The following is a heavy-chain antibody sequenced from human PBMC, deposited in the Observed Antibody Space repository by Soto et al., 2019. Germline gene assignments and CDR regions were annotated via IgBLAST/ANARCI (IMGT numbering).Heavy chain of an antibody. CDR2: IYHSGSA. J-gene: IGHJ5*02. CDR1: GGSISSGGYS. CDR3: ARVPGP. V-gene: IGHV4-30-2*01. Sequence: QLQLQESGSGLVKPSQTLSLTCAVSGGSISSGGYSWSWIRQPPGKGLEWIGYIYHSGSAYYNPSPXRXXTISVDRSKNQFSLKLSSVTAADTAVYYCARVPGPWGQGTLVTVSS. D-gene: IGHD3-10*01.